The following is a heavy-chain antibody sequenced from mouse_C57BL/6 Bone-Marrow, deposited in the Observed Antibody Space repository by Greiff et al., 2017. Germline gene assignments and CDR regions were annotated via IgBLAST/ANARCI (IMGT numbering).Heavy chain of an antibody. CDR2: ISDGGSYT. CDR1: GFTFSSYA. V-gene: IGHV5-4*01. Sequence: EVKLVESGGGLVKPGGSLKLSCAASGFTFSSYAMSWVRQTPEKRLEWVATISDGGSYTYYPDNVKGRFTISRDNAKNNLYLQMSHLKSEDTARYYCAREGGSSAFDYWGQGTTLTVSA. J-gene: IGHJ2*01. CDR3: AREGGSSAFDY. D-gene: IGHD1-1*01.